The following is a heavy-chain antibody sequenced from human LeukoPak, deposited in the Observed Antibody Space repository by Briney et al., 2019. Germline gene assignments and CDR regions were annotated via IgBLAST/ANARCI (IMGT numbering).Heavy chain of an antibody. D-gene: IGHD1-1*01. J-gene: IGHJ4*02. CDR3: ARDIDWNHYY. CDR1: GYTFTSYG. Sequence: SVKVSCKASGYTFTSYGISWVRQAPGQGLEWMGRIFPRDDRVNYAQKFQGRVTITADKSTTTAYMELSSLRFEDTAFYYCARDIDWNHYYWGQGTLVTVSS. V-gene: IGHV1-69*04. CDR2: IFPRDDRV.